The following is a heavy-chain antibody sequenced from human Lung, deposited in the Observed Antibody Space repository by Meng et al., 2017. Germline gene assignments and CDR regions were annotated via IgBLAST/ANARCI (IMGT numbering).Heavy chain of an antibody. D-gene: IGHD4-11*01. J-gene: IGHJ4*02. CDR3: ARGPTTMAHDFDY. V-gene: IGHV4-34*01. Sequence: VRLKKWGAGLLKPSETLYLTCVVPGGSFSDYYWSWIRQPPGKGLEWIGEINHSGSTNYNPSLESRATISVDTSQNNLSLKLSSVTAADSAVYYCARGPTTMAHDFDYWGQGTLVTVSS. CDR2: INHSGST. CDR1: GGSFSDYY.